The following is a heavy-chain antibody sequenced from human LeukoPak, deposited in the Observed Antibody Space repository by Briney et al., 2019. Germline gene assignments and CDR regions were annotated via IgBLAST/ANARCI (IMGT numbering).Heavy chain of an antibody. CDR2: IRYDGSNK. D-gene: IGHD3-3*01. CDR3: VKGQEFLEYIYDF. V-gene: IGHV3-30*02. J-gene: IGHJ4*02. CDR1: GFTFSSYG. Sequence: GGSLRLSCAASGFTFSSYGMHWVRQAPGKGLEWVSFIRYDGSNKYYADSVKGRFTISRDNTLYLQMNSLRAEDTAVYFCVKGQEFLEYIYDFWGQGTLVSVSS.